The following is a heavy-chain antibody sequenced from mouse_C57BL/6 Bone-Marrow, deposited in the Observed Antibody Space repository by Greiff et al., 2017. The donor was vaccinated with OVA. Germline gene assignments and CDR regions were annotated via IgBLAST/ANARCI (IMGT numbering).Heavy chain of an antibody. V-gene: IGHV5-6*01. CDR3: ARHPEVANRGYFGV. Sequence: EVQLQQSGGDLVKPGGSLKLSCAASGFTFSSYGMSWVRQTPDKRLEWVATISSGGSYTYYPDSVKGRFTISRDNAKNTLYLQMSSLKSEDTAMYYCARHPEVANRGYFGVWGTGTTVTVSS. D-gene: IGHD1-1*01. J-gene: IGHJ1*03. CDR1: GFTFSSYG. CDR2: ISSGGSYT.